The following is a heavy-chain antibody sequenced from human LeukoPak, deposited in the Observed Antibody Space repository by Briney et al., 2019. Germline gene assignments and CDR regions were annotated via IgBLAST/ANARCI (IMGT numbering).Heavy chain of an antibody. D-gene: IGHD3-22*01. V-gene: IGHV3-74*01. CDR3: ARAQGSRYYDSSGYYYYDY. CDR1: GFTFSSYW. CDR2: INSDGSST. Sequence: PGGSLRLSCAASGFTFSSYWMHWVRQAPGKGLVWVSRINSDGSSTSYADSVKGRFTISRDNAKNTLYLQMNSLRAEDTAVYYCARAQGSRYYDSSGYYYYDYWGQGTLVTVSS. J-gene: IGHJ4*02.